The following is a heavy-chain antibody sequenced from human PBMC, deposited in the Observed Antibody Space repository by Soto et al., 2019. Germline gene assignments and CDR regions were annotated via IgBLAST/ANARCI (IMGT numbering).Heavy chain of an antibody. J-gene: IGHJ6*03. Sequence: QVQLVQSGAEVKKPGASVKVSCKASGYTFTSYGISWVRQAPGQGLEWMGWISAYNGNTNYAQKLQGRVTMTTDTPTSTAYRELRSLRSDDTAVYYCARTLGYCSSTSCYGYYYMDVWGKGTTVTVSS. D-gene: IGHD2-2*01. CDR1: GYTFTSYG. CDR3: ARTLGYCSSTSCYGYYYMDV. CDR2: ISAYNGNT. V-gene: IGHV1-18*01.